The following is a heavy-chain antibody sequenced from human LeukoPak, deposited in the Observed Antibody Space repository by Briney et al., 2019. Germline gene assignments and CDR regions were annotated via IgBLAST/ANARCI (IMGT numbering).Heavy chain of an antibody. J-gene: IGHJ4*02. CDR2: IIPIFGTA. CDR1: GGTFSSYA. CDR3: ARGGMGRRTVKYDY. V-gene: IGHV1-69*05. D-gene: IGHD6-13*01. Sequence: SVKVSCKASGGTFSSYAISWVRQAPGQGLEWMGRIIPIFGTANYAQKFQGRVTITTDESTGTAYMEPSSLRSEDTAVYYCARGGMGRRTVKYDYWGQGTLVTVSS.